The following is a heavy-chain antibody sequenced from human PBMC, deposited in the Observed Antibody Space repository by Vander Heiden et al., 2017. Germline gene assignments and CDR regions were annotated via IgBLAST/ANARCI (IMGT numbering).Heavy chain of an antibody. CDR3: ARDIPRGRKSGGLPNY. J-gene: IGHJ4*02. CDR2: VNPSNGYT. D-gene: IGHD2-21*01. V-gene: IGHV1-46*01. Sequence: QVQLVQSGPDVKKPWASVSASCRTSGFTFTSYYLHWVRQAPGQGLEWVGRVNPSNGYTMYAQKFRGRITMTRDTSTSAVYMEMSSLRSDDTAMYYCARDIPRGRKSGGLPNYWGQGTMVSVSS. CDR1: GFTFTSYY.